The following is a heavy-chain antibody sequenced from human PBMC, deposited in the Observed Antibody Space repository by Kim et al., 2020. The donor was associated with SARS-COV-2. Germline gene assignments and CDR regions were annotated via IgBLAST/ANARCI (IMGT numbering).Heavy chain of an antibody. CDR3: ARVVAVVTSAAQPVKGHPGCFFDF. CDR2: IHHSGSTHYSGSS. V-gene: IGHV4-31*03. J-gene: IGHJ4*02. CDR1: GGSISSGDYS. Sequence: SETLSLTCSVSGGSISSGDYSWSWIRQHPGKGLEWIGNIHHSGSTHYSGSSYYKPSLKSRVSISIDASNNQFSLNLTSVTAADTAVYYCARVVAVVTSAAQPVKGHPGCFFDFWGQGKLVTVSA. D-gene: IGHD2-15*01.